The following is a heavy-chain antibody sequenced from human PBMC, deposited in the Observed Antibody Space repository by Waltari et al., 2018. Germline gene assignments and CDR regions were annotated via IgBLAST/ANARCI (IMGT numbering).Heavy chain of an antibody. Sequence: QVQLVQSGAEVTKPGASVKVSCQASGYTFTGYYMPWVRQAPGPGLEWMGWINPNSVGTNYAQKFQGRVTMTRDTSISTAYMELSRLRSDDTAVYYCARAAGNYYGSGSYYGVDPWGQGTLVTVSS. CDR3: ARAAGNYYGSGSYYGVDP. CDR1: GYTFTGYY. D-gene: IGHD3-10*01. J-gene: IGHJ5*02. CDR2: INPNSVGT. V-gene: IGHV1-2*02.